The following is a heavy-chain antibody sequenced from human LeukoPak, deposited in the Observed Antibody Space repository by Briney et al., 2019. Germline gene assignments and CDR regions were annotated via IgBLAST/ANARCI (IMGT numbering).Heavy chain of an antibody. Sequence: GGSLRLSCAASGFTFSSYAMSWVRQAPGKGLEWVSAISGSGGSTYYADSVKGRFTISRDNSKNTLYLQMNSLRAEDTAVYYCAKGNVNDYYDSSGYYQTGALDYWGQGTLVTVSS. J-gene: IGHJ4*02. CDR1: GFTFSSYA. V-gene: IGHV3-23*01. D-gene: IGHD3-22*01. CDR3: AKGNVNDYYDSSGYYQTGALDY. CDR2: ISGSGGST.